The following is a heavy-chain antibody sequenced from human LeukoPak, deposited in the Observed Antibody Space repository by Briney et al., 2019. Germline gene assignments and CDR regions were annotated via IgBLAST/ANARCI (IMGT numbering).Heavy chain of an antibody. CDR3: ARDDYSRL. Sequence: QPGGSLRLSCVASGFTLSSYWMHWVRQAPGKGLVWVSRIRFDGSITTYADFVKGRFTISRDNARNTLYLQMNSLRAEDTAVYYCARDDYSRLWGQGTLVTVSS. CDR2: IRFDGSIT. D-gene: IGHD4-11*01. CDR1: GFTLSSYW. J-gene: IGHJ4*02. V-gene: IGHV3-74*01.